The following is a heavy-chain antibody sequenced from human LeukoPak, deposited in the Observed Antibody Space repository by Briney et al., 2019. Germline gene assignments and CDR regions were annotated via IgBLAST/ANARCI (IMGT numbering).Heavy chain of an antibody. V-gene: IGHV4-4*07. CDR1: GASISSYY. J-gene: IGHJ4*02. D-gene: IGHD2-21*02. CDR3: ARVGDSATYFDY. Sequence: PSETLSLTGTVSGASISSYYWSWIRQPTGKGLEWIGRMYTSGSTNYNPSLKSRVTMSGDKSNNQFSLKLSSVTAADTAVYYCARVGDSATYFDYWGQGTLVTVSS. CDR2: MYTSGST.